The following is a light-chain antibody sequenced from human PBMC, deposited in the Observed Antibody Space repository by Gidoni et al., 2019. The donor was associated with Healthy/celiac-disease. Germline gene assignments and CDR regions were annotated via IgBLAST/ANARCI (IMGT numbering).Light chain of an antibody. V-gene: IGLV1-40*01. CDR1: SSNIGAGYD. CDR3: QSYDSSLSRV. Sequence: QSVLTHPPSVSGAPAQRVTISCTGSSSNIGAGYDVHWYQQLPGTAPKLLIYGNSNRPSGVPDRFSGSKSGTSASLAITGLQAEDEADYYCQSYDSSLSRVFGTGTKVTVL. J-gene: IGLJ1*01. CDR2: GNS.